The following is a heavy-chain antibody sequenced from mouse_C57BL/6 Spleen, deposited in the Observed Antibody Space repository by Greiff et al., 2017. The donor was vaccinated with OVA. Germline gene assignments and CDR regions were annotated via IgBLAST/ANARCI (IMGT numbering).Heavy chain of an antibody. CDR2: IYPGSGNT. CDR3: ARYNYYGSPWFAY. J-gene: IGHJ3*01. CDR1: GYSFTSYY. Sequence: QVQLQQSGPELVKPGASVKISCKASGYSFTSYYIHWVKQRPGQGLEWIGWIYPGSGNTKYNEKFKGKATLTADTSSSTAYMQLSSLTSEDSAVYYCARYNYYGSPWFAYWGQGTLVTVSA. D-gene: IGHD1-1*01. V-gene: IGHV1-66*01.